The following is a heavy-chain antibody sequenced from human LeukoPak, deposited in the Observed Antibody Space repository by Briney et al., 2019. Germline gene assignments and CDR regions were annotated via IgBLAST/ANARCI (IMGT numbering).Heavy chain of an antibody. CDR1: GDSVSSGSYY. CDR3: ARSPTAGGSVDFDP. CDR2: IYYSGNT. V-gene: IGHV4-61*01. D-gene: IGHD2-8*02. J-gene: IGHJ5*02. Sequence: SETLSLTCTVSGDSVSSGSYYWSWIRQPPGKGLEWIGYIYYSGNTNYNPSLKSRVTISVDTSKNQFSLKLNSVTAADTAVYYCARSPTAGGSVDFDPWGQGILVTVSS.